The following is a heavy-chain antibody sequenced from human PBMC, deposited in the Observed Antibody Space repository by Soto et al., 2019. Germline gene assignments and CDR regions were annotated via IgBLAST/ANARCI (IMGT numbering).Heavy chain of an antibody. CDR3: ARGRRFYSSSYWYSGGAFDI. Sequence: QVQLQQWGAGLLKPSETLSLTCAVYGGSFSGYYWSWIRQPPGKGLEWIGEINHSGSTNYNPSLKRRVTISVDTSKNQFSLKLSSVTAADTAVYYCARGRRFYSSSYWYSGGAFDIWGQGTMVTVSS. CDR2: INHSGST. V-gene: IGHV4-34*01. D-gene: IGHD6-13*01. CDR1: GGSFSGYY. J-gene: IGHJ3*02.